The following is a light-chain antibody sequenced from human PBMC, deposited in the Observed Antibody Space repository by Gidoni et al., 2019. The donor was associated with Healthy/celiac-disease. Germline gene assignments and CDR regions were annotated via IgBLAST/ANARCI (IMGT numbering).Light chain of an antibody. Sequence: QAVLTQPPSVPGAPGQRVTISCTGSSSNIGAGYDVQWYQQLPGTAPKLLVYGNINRPSGVPDRFSGSKSGTSASLAISGLQPDDEADYYCQSYDTMTASGVFGTGTKVTVL. V-gene: IGLV1-40*01. J-gene: IGLJ1*01. CDR3: QSYDTMTASGV. CDR1: SSNIGAGYD. CDR2: GNI.